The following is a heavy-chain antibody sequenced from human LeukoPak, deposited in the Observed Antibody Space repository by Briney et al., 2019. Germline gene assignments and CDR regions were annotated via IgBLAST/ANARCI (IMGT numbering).Heavy chain of an antibody. CDR1: GCTFSSYG. CDR3: ARDSSGTS. V-gene: IGHV3-30*03. D-gene: IGHD3-22*01. J-gene: IGHJ5*02. Sequence: TGGSLRLSCAASGCTFSSYGMHWVRQAPGKGLEWVAVIAYDGSNKYYADSVKGRFTISRDNSKNSLYLQMNSLRAEDTAVYYCARDSSGTSWGQGTLVTVSS. CDR2: IAYDGSNK.